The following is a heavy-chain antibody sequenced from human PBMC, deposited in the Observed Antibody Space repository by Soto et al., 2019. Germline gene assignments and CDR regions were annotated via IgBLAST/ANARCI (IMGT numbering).Heavy chain of an antibody. CDR2: ISYDGSTK. CDR1: GLTFSTYT. CDR3: AKDGGFDYGFWYFDL. J-gene: IGHJ2*01. Sequence: QVQLVESGGGVVQPGRSLRRSCVASGLTFSTYTMHWVRQAPGKGLEWVAVISYDGSTKYYADSVKGRFTFSRDNSKNTLYLQMNSLRAEDTAVYYCAKDGGFDYGFWYFDLWGRGTLVTVSS. D-gene: IGHD4-17*01. V-gene: IGHV3-30-3*01.